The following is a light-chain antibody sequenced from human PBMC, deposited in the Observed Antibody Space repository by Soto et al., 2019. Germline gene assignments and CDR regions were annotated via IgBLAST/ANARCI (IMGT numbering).Light chain of an antibody. J-gene: IGKJ4*01. CDR3: QQYGRSLLT. Sequence: EIVLTQSPGTLSLSPGERATLSCRASQSVSSSYLAWYQQKPGQAPRLLIYGASSRATGIPDRFSGSGSGTDFTRTISRLEPEDFAVYYCQQYGRSLLTFGGGTKVEIK. CDR2: GAS. CDR1: QSVSSSY. V-gene: IGKV3-20*01.